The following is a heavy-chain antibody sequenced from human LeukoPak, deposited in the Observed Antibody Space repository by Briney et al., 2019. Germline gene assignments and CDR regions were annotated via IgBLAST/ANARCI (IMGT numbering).Heavy chain of an antibody. J-gene: IGHJ5*02. D-gene: IGHD7-27*01. Sequence: PSETLSLTCTVSGGSISSYYWSWIRQPPGKGLEWIGYIYTNGSTNYNPSLKSRVTISVDTSKNQFSLKLSSVTAADTAVYYCARPQGELGWFDPWGQGTLVTVSS. V-gene: IGHV4-4*09. CDR1: GGSISSYY. CDR2: IYTNGST. CDR3: ARPQGELGWFDP.